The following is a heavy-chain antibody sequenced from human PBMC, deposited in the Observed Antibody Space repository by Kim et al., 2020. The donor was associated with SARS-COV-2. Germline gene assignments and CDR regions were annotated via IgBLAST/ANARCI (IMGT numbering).Heavy chain of an antibody. CDR3: SKHKPGTNSFEC. V-gene: IGHV3-23*01. CDR2: ISGSGDSP. CDR1: GFTYSSTG. Sequence: GGSLRLSCAASGFTYSSTGMSWVRQAPGKGPQWVAVISGSGDSPQYADSVKGRFTISRDNSKNTLYLHMNSVRAEDTAVYYCSKHKPGTNSFECWGQGTLVSVSP. D-gene: IGHD2-8*01. J-gene: IGHJ4*02.